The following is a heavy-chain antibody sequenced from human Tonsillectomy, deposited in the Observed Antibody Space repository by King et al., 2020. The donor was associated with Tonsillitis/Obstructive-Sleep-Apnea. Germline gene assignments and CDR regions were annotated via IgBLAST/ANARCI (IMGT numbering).Heavy chain of an antibody. D-gene: IGHD6-19*01. Sequence: VQLQQWGAGLLKPSETLSLTCAVYGGSFSGYYWSWIRQPPGKGLEWIGEIDHSGSTNYNPSLKSRVTISVDTSTNQLSLKPSSVTAADTAVYYCAREGSTGWYDYWGQGTLVTVSS. CDR1: GGSFSGYY. CDR3: AREGSTGWYDY. CDR2: IDHSGST. J-gene: IGHJ4*02. V-gene: IGHV4-34*01.